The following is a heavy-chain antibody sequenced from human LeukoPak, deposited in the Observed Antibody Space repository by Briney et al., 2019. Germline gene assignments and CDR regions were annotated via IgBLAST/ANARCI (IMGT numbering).Heavy chain of an antibody. CDR1: GFTFSSYG. Sequence: PGGSLRLSCAASGFTFSSYGMSWVRQAPGKGLEWVSAISGSGGSTYYADSVKGRFTISRDNSKNTLYLQMNSLRAEDTAVYYCANRGSYYGGDYFDYWGQGTLVTVSS. V-gene: IGHV3-23*01. CDR3: ANRGSYYGGDYFDY. J-gene: IGHJ4*02. D-gene: IGHD1-26*01. CDR2: ISGSGGST.